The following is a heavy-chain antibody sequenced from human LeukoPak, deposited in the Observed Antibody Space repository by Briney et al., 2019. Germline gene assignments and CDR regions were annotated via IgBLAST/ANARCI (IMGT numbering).Heavy chain of an antibody. V-gene: IGHV3-49*03. CDR2: IRSKAYGGTA. D-gene: IGHD3-10*01. CDR3: TRAEQTSHYGSGSYQH. CDR1: GFTFGDYA. J-gene: IGHJ4*02. Sequence: GGSLRLSCTASGFTFGDYAMSWFRQAPGKGLEWVGFIRSKAYGGTAEYAASVKGRFTISRDDSKSIAYLQMNSLKTEDTAVYYCTRAEQTSHYGSGSYQHWGQGTLVTVSS.